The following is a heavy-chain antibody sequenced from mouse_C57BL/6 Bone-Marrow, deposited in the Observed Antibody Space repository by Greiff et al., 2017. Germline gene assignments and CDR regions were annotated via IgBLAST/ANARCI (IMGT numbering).Heavy chain of an antibody. V-gene: IGHV1-81*01. J-gene: IGHJ4*01. D-gene: IGHD3-2*02. Sequence: VKLQESGAELARPGASVKLSCKASGYTFTSYGISWVKQRTGQGLEWIGEIYPRSGNTYYNEKFKGKAPLTADKSSSTAYMVLRSLPSEDSAVYYCARDRLPSYYAMDYWGQGTSVTVSS. CDR3: ARDRLPSYYAMDY. CDR1: GYTFTSYG. CDR2: IYPRSGNT.